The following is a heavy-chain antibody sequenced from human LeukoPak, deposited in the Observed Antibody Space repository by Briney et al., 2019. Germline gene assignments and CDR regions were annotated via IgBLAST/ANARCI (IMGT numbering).Heavy chain of an antibody. CDR1: GGTFSSYA. Sequence: ASVKVSCKASGGTFSSYAISWVRQAPGQGLEWMGGIIPIFGTANYAQKFQGRVTITTDESTSTAYMELSSLRSEDTAVYYCARGWDSSSPFDYWGQGTLVTVSS. CDR3: ARGWDSSSPFDY. J-gene: IGHJ4*02. V-gene: IGHV1-69*05. CDR2: IIPIFGTA. D-gene: IGHD6-6*01.